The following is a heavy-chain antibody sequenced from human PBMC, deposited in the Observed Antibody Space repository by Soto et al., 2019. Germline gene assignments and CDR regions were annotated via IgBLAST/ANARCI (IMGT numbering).Heavy chain of an antibody. CDR3: ARSXGGNFGIIIEGTNWFAP. D-gene: IGHD1-26*01. V-gene: IGHV1-46*01. CDR2: INPHGGST. CDR1: RDTFTSYY. J-gene: IGHJ5*02. Sequence: AAVKVSCKAPRDTFTSYYINWVRQAPGQGLEWMGVINPHGGSTAYAQKFKGRVTLTRDTSASTVYMEVSSLTSEDTAMYYCARSXGGNFGIIIEGTNWFAPWGQGTLVTVSS.